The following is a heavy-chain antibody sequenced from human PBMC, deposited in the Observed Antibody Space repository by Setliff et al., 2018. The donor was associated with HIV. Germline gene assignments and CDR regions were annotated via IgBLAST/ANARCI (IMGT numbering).Heavy chain of an antibody. CDR1: GGSISSSSYY. CDR2: MYYSGST. D-gene: IGHD5-12*01. J-gene: IGHJ4*02. Sequence: SETLSLTCTVSGGSISSSSYYWGWIRQPPGKGLEWIGSMYYSGSTYYNPSLKSRVTISVDTSKNHLSLKLTSVTAADTGLYYCVFGLRFSPFDNWGQGTLVTVSS. V-gene: IGHV4-39*02. CDR3: VFGLRFSPFDN.